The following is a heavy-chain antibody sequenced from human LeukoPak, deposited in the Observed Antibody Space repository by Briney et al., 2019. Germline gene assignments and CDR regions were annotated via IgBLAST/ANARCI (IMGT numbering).Heavy chain of an antibody. J-gene: IGHJ4*02. D-gene: IGHD3-22*01. V-gene: IGHV4-30-4*01. CDR2: IYYSGST. CDR3: ARGSDYYDSSGYCFDY. CDR1: GGSISSGDYY. Sequence: PSETLSLTCTVSGGSISSGDYYWSWIRQPPGKGLEWIGYIYYSGSTYYNPSLKSRVTISVDTSKNQFSLKLSPVTAADTAVYYCARGSDYYDSSGYCFDYWGQGTLVTVSS.